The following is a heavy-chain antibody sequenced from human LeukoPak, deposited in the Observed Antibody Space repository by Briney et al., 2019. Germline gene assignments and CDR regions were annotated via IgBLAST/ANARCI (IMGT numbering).Heavy chain of an antibody. J-gene: IGHJ4*02. V-gene: IGHV4-59*01. D-gene: IGHD3-10*01. CDR2: IYYSGST. CDR3: ARGPGSRYLDY. CDR1: GGSINTYY. Sequence: SETLSLTCTVSGGSINTYYGSWIRQPPGKGLEWIGYIYYSGSTKYNPSLERRISISVDTSKNQFSLRLSSVTAADKAVYYCARGPGSRYLDYWGQGIPVTVSS.